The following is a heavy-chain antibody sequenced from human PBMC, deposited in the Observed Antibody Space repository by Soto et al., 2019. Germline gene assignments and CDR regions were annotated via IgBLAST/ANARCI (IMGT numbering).Heavy chain of an antibody. V-gene: IGHV4-34*01. CDR2: INHSGST. D-gene: IGHD3-10*01. CDR3: ARRGSYGSGSIDY. J-gene: IGHJ4*02. CDR1: GGSFSGYY. Sequence: SETLSLTCAVYGGSFSGYYWSWIRQPPGKGLEWIGEINHSGSTNYNPSLKSRVTISVDTSKNQFSLELSSVTAADTAVYYCARRGSYGSGSIDYWGQGTLVTV.